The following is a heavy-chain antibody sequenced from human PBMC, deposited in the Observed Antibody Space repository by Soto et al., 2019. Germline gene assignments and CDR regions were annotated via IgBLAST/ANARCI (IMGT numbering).Heavy chain of an antibody. CDR2: VSASGDIS. CDR3: ARGDRGGSGSPASYYYSGLDV. CDR1: GFTFTDYA. Sequence: EVQLLESGGNLAQPGGSLRLSCAASGFTFTDYAMTWVRQAPGKGLEWVSSVSASGDISYYADSVKGRFIISRDNSKNTLFLQMNSLRAEDTALYYCARGDRGGSGSPASYYYSGLDVWGQGTTISGSS. J-gene: IGHJ6*02. D-gene: IGHD3-10*01. V-gene: IGHV3-23*01.